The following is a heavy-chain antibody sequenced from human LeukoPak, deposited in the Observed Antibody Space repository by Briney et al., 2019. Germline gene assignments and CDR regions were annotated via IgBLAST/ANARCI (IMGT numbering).Heavy chain of an antibody. V-gene: IGHV3-21*01. CDR3: ARDPDPRGYSYDRGPIYSFDY. CDR1: GLTFRDYT. Sequence: GGSLRLFCTASGLTFRDYTINWARKAPGEGLEWVSAIDKRGTFIKYAHSVKGRFTVSRDNAKNSLFLQMNSLKVEDTAEYYCARDPDPRGYSYDRGPIYSFDYWGQGTLVTVSS. D-gene: IGHD5-18*01. J-gene: IGHJ4*02. CDR2: IDKRGTFI.